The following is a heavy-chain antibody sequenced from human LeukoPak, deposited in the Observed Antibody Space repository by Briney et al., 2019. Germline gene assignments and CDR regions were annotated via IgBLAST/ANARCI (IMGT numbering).Heavy chain of an antibody. D-gene: IGHD4-17*01. Sequence: GGSLRLSCAASGFTFSSYGMHWVRQAPGKGLEWVAFIRYDGSNKYYADSVKGRFTISRDNAKNSLYLQMNSLRAEDTAVYYCARGLDYGDFNNWFDPWGQGTLVTVSS. V-gene: IGHV3-30*02. CDR2: IRYDGSNK. CDR3: ARGLDYGDFNNWFDP. CDR1: GFTFSSYG. J-gene: IGHJ5*02.